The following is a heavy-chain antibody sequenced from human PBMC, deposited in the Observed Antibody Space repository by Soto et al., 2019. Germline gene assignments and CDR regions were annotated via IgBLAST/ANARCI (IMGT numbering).Heavy chain of an antibody. V-gene: IGHV4-31*03. J-gene: IGHJ1*01. D-gene: IGHD4-17*01. CDR2: IYYSGST. CDR3: AGSTVVSAEYFQH. Sequence: QVQLQESGPGLVKPSQTLSLTCTVSGGSISSGGYYWSWIRQHPGKGLEWIGYIYYSGSTYYNPSLTSRVXXSXDXXKNQFTLKLSSVTAADTAVHYCAGSTVVSAEYFQHWGQGTLVTVSS. CDR1: GGSISSGGYY.